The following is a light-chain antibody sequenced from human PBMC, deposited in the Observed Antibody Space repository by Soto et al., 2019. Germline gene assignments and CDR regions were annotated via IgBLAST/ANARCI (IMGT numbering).Light chain of an antibody. V-gene: IGKV1-5*03. CDR3: QQYKTYTYT. CDR2: RAS. CDR1: QSIDRW. Sequence: DIQMTQSPSTLSASVGDRVTITCRASQSIDRWLAWYQQKPGKAPKLLIYRASSLESGVPSRFSGSGSGTAFTLTISSLQPDDFANYYGQQYKTYTYTFAQGTKVEIK. J-gene: IGKJ2*01.